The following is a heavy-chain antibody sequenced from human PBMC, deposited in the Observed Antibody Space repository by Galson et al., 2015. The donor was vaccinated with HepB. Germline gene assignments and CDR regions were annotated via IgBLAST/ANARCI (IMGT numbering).Heavy chain of an antibody. D-gene: IGHD2-2*01. V-gene: IGHV3-30*01. Sequence: SLRLSCAASGLTFRNYPFHWVRQAPGKGLEWIGFISYDANDEFYADSVKGRFTLSRDNSRNTVYLQMDSLRVEDTAAYYCATLYCSSTNCYGVGDTDSWGQGTQVTVSS. CDR3: ATLYCSSTNCYGVGDTDS. CDR1: GLTFRNYP. CDR2: ISYDANDE. J-gene: IGHJ4*02.